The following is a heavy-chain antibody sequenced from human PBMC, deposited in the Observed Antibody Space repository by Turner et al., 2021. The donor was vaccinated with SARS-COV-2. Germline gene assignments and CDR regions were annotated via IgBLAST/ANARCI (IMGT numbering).Heavy chain of an antibody. Sequence: QAQLVQSGAEVKKPGASVKVPCKPAGYPFTGYYMHWVRQAPGQGLGWVGRINPNSGGTNHTQKFQGRVTMTRDTSISTAYMDLSRLRSDDTAVYYGAREGAPVSSSSRVWFDPWGQGTLVTVSS. CDR3: AREGAPVSSSSRVWFDP. CDR2: INPNSGGT. D-gene: IGHD6-6*01. CDR1: GYPFTGYY. J-gene: IGHJ5*02. V-gene: IGHV1-2*02.